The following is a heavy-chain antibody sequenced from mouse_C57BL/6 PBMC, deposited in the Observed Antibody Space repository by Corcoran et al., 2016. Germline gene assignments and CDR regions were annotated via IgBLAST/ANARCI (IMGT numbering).Heavy chain of an antibody. CDR3: ARQQIYYGNPYAMDY. Sequence: QIQLQQSGPELVKPGASVKISCKASGYTFTDYYINWVKQRPGQGLEWIGWIYPGSGNTKYNGKFKGKATLTVDTSSSTAYMQLSSLTSEDSAVYFCARQQIYYGNPYAMDYWGQGTSVTVSS. V-gene: IGHV1-84*01. CDR1: GYTFTDYY. J-gene: IGHJ4*01. CDR2: IYPGSGNT. D-gene: IGHD2-1*01.